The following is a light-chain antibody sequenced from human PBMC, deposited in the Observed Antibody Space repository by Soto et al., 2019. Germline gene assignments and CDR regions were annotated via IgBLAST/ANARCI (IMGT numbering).Light chain of an antibody. J-gene: IGLJ2*01. V-gene: IGLV2-14*03. Sequence: QSALTQPASVSGSPGQSITISCTGTNSDVGYYNYVSWYQHHPGKAPKLMIYDVSNRPSGVSNRFSGSKSGNTASLTISGLQSEDEADYYCSSYTSSGTVIFGGGTKLTVL. CDR1: NSDVGYYNY. CDR3: SSYTSSGTVI. CDR2: DVS.